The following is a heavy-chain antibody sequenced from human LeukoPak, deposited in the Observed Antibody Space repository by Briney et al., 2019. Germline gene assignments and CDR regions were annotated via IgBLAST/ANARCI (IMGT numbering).Heavy chain of an antibody. CDR3: ARPLLYESSGYYAFDY. CDR2: IYYSGST. Sequence: PSETLSLTCTVSGGSISSSSYYWGWIRQPPGKGLEWIGSIYYSGSTYYNPSLKSRVTISVDTSKNQFSLKLSSVTAADTAVYYCARPLLYESSGYYAFDYWGQGTLVTVSS. J-gene: IGHJ4*02. V-gene: IGHV4-39*01. CDR1: GGSISSSSYY. D-gene: IGHD3-22*01.